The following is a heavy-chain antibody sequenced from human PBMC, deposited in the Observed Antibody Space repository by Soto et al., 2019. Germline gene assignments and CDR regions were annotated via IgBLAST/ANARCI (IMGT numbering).Heavy chain of an antibody. Sequence: QVQLVESGGGVVQPGRSLRLSCAASGFTFSSYAMHWVRQAPGKGLEWVAVKSYDGSNKYYADSVKGRFTISRDNSKNTLYLQMNSLRAEDTAVYYCARDSSVEMATKDYWGQGTLVTVSS. CDR1: GFTFSSYA. D-gene: IGHD5-12*01. CDR3: ARDSSVEMATKDY. V-gene: IGHV3-30-3*01. CDR2: KSYDGSNK. J-gene: IGHJ4*02.